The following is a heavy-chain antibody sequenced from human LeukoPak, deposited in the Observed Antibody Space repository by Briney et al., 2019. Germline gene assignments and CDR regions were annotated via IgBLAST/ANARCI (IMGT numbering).Heavy chain of an antibody. V-gene: IGHV3-74*01. CDR3: ARVEMATIGGLY. J-gene: IGHJ4*02. CDR1: GFTFSSYW. Sequence: GGSLRLSCAASGFTFSSYWIHWVRQAPGKGLVWVSHINSDGSSATYADSVKGRLTISRDNAKNTVYLQMNNLRAEDTAVYYCARVEMATIGGLYWGQGTLVTVSS. D-gene: IGHD5-24*01. CDR2: INSDGSSA.